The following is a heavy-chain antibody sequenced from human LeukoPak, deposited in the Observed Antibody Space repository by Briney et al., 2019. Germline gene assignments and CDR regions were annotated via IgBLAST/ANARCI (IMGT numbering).Heavy chain of an antibody. CDR2: IKQDGSEK. V-gene: IGHV3-7*01. Sequence: GGSLSLSCAASGFTFSSYWMSWVRQAPGKGLEWVANIKQDGSEKYYVDSVKGRFTISRDNAKNSLYLQMNSLRAEDTAVYYCARVPGIIAVAGTGWFDPWGQGTLVTVSS. CDR3: ARVPGIIAVAGTGWFDP. J-gene: IGHJ5*02. CDR1: GFTFSSYW. D-gene: IGHD6-19*01.